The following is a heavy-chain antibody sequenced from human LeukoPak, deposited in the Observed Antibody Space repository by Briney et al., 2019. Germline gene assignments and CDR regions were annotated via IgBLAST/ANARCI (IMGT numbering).Heavy chain of an antibody. CDR3: VRDTAYCGGDCYLFDY. CDR1: GYSLISGFY. J-gene: IGHJ4*02. D-gene: IGHD2-21*02. CDR2: AYHTENTSFYRGEYT. V-gene: IGHV4-38-2*02. Sequence: PSETLSLTCAVSGYSLISGFYWGWVRQSPGMGPEWIGSAYHTENTSFYRGEYTYYNPSLKSRVTISFDTSKNHFSLKLSSVTAADTAIYYCVRDTAYCGGDCYLFDYWGQGTLVTVSS.